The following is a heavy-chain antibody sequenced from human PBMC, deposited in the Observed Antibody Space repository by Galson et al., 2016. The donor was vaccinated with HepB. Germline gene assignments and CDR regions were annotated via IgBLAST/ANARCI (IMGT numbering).Heavy chain of an antibody. Sequence: SLRLSCAASGFPFSPHAMSWVRQPPGKGLEWVSSLSGSGDVTHHADSVKGRFTISRDNSKNTLYLQMNSLRAEDTALYYCAKSGVWGTHRSPDYWGQGTLVTVSS. J-gene: IGHJ4*02. CDR3: AKSGVWGTHRSPDY. CDR2: LSGSGDVT. V-gene: IGHV3-23*01. D-gene: IGHD3-16*02. CDR1: GFPFSPHA.